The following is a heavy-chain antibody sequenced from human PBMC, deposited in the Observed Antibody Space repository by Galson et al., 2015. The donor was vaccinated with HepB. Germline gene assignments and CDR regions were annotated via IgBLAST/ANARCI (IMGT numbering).Heavy chain of an antibody. CDR2: INSDGSST. Sequence: SLRLSCAASGFTFSSYWMHWVRQAPGEGLVWVSRINSDGSSTNYADSVKGRFTISRDNAKNTLYLQMNSLRAEDTAVYYCARDLEATFDYWGQGTLVTASS. CDR1: GFTFSSYW. V-gene: IGHV3-74*01. CDR3: ARDLEATFDY. J-gene: IGHJ4*02.